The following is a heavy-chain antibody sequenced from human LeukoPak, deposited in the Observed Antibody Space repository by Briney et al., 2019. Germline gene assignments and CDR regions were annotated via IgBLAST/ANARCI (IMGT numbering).Heavy chain of an antibody. J-gene: IGHJ4*02. CDR3: ARDAGEL. CDR1: GGSISSGSYY. D-gene: IGHD1-7*01. Sequence: NTSETLSLTCTVSGGSISSGSYYWSWIRQPAGKGLEWIGRIHTSGSTGYSPSLKSRLTISLDTSKNQFSLKLSSVTAADTAVYYCARDAGELWGQGTLVTVSS. CDR2: IHTSGST. V-gene: IGHV4-61*02.